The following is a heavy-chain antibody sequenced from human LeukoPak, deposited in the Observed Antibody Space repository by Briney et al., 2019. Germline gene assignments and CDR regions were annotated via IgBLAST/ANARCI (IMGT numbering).Heavy chain of an antibody. Sequence: SETLSLTCAVSGGSISSGGYSWSWIRQPPGKGLEWIGYIYHSGSTYYNPSLKSRVTISVDTSKNQFSLKLSSVTAADTAVYYCARDLAPWFGELIGPYGMDVWGQGTTVTVSS. CDR1: GGSISSGGYS. CDR2: IYHSGST. CDR3: ARDLAPWFGELIGPYGMDV. D-gene: IGHD3-10*01. V-gene: IGHV4-30-2*01. J-gene: IGHJ6*02.